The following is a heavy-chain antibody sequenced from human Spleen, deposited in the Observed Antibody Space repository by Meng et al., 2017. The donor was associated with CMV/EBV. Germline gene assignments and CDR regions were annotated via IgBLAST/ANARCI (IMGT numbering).Heavy chain of an antibody. CDR1: GFTFSDHY. CDR2: TRNKAKSYTT. CDR3: AKGRYCSSTDCSDRRGYFDL. Sequence: GESLKISCAASGFTFSDHYMDWVRQAPGKGLEWVGRTRNKAKSYTTEYAASVKGRFTISRDDSKNSLYLQMNSLKTEDTAVYYCAKGRYCSSTDCSDRRGYFDLWGRGALVTVSS. J-gene: IGHJ2*01. D-gene: IGHD2-2*01. V-gene: IGHV3-72*01.